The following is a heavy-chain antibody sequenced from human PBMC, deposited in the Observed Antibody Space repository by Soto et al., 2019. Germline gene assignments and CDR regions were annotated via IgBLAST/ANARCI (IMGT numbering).Heavy chain of an antibody. CDR3: ARDRRDGYCSGGSGYSPPYYYYVMAV. D-gene: IGHD2-15*01. CDR1: GYTFTSYD. CDR2: MNPNSGNT. J-gene: IGHJ6*02. Sequence: GASVKVSCKASGYTFTSYDINWVRQATGQGLEWMGWMNPNSGNTGYAQKFQGRVTMTRNTSISTAYMELSSLRTEDTAVYYGARDRRDGYCSGGSGYSPPYYYYVMAVWGQGTTVPVSS. V-gene: IGHV1-8*01.